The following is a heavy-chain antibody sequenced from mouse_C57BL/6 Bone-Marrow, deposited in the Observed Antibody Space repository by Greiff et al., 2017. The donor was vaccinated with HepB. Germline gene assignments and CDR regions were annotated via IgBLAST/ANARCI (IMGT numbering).Heavy chain of an antibody. CDR1: GFTFSDYY. D-gene: IGHD2-1*01. CDR2: INYDGSST. J-gene: IGHJ4*01. Sequence: EVQLVESEGGLVQPGSSMKLSCTASGFTFSDYYMAWVRQVPEKGLEWVANINYDGSSTYYLDSLKSRFIISRDNAKNILYLQMSSLKSEDTATYYCAREWGYGNYDAMDYWGQGTSVTVSS. CDR3: AREWGYGNYDAMDY. V-gene: IGHV5-16*01.